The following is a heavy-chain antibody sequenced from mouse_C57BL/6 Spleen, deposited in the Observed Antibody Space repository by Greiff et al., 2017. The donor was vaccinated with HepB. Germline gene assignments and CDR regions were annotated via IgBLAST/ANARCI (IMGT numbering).Heavy chain of an antibody. V-gene: IGHV1-26*01. CDR1: GYTFTDYY. CDR3: ARRVNVDD. CDR2: INPNNGGT. J-gene: IGHJ2*01. Sequence: EVQLQQSGPELVKPGASVKISCKASGYTFTDYYMNWVKQSHGKSLEWIGDINPNNGGTSYNQKFKGKATLTVDKSYSTAYMELRSLTSEDSAVYYCARRVNVDDWGQGTTLTVSS. D-gene: IGHD2-2*01.